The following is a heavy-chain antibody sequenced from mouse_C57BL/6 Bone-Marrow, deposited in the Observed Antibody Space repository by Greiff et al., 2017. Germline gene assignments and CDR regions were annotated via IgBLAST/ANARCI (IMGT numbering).Heavy chain of an antibody. CDR2: IYPGSGNT. CDR1: GYTFTDYY. D-gene: IGHD2-1*01. V-gene: IGHV1-76*01. J-gene: IGHJ1*03. CDR3: ARGGYYGNYNWYFDV. Sequence: VQLKESGAELVRPGASVKLSCKASGYTFTDYYINWVKQRPGQGLEWIARIYPGSGNTYYNEKFKGKATLTAEKSSSTAYMQLSSLTSEDSAVYFCARGGYYGNYNWYFDVWGTGTTVTVSS.